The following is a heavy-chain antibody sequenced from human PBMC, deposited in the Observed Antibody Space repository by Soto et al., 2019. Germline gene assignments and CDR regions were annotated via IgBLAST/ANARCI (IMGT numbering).Heavy chain of an antibody. CDR1: GFTFSSYA. D-gene: IGHD3-10*01. V-gene: IGHV3-23*01. Sequence: GGSLRLSCAASGFTFSSYAMSWVRQAPGKGLEWVSAITGSGGSTFYADSVKGRFTVSRDNSKNTLYLQMNSLRAEDTAVYYCAKEVGYYYGSGSYYKNYWGQGTLVTVSS. CDR3: AKEVGYYYGSGSYYKNY. J-gene: IGHJ4*02. CDR2: ITGSGGST.